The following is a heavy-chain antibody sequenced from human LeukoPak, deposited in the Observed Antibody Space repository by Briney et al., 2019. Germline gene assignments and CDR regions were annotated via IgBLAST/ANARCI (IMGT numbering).Heavy chain of an antibody. D-gene: IGHD1-26*01. J-gene: IGHJ4*02. V-gene: IGHV3-43D*03. CDR1: GLPFYDYA. CDR3: AKGSGGAYYNYFED. Sequence: GGSLRLSCAASGLPFYDYAFLCVRDAPGKAREGVFLISWDGGTIYYADSVRGRFTISRENSKNSLYLRMNSLRAEDTALYYCAKGSGGAYYNYFEDWGQGTLVSLAS. CDR2: ISWDGGTI.